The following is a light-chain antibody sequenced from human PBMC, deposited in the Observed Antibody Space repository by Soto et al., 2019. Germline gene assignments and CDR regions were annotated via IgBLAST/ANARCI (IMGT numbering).Light chain of an antibody. J-gene: IGKJ5*01. CDR1: QSVTSR. CDR2: GAS. CDR3: QQYGSSPPIT. Sequence: IVLTQSPGTLSLSPGERVPLSCTASQSVTSRLAWYQHKPGQAHTLILSGASSRAYGVPVTFSGSGSGTDFTLTISRLEPEDFAVYYCQQYGSSPPITFGQGTRLEIK. V-gene: IGKV3-20*01.